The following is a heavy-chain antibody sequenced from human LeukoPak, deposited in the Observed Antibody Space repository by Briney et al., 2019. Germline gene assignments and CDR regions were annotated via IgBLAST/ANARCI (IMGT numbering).Heavy chain of an antibody. D-gene: IGHD3-9*01. Sequence: GGSLRLSCAASGFTVSSNYMSWVRQAPGKGLEWVSVIYSGGSTYYADSVKGRFTISRDNPKNTLYLQMNSLRAEDTAVYYCARETLTGYDTFDIWGQGTMVTVSS. CDR3: ARETLTGYDTFDI. J-gene: IGHJ3*02. CDR2: IYSGGST. V-gene: IGHV3-66*01. CDR1: GFTVSSNY.